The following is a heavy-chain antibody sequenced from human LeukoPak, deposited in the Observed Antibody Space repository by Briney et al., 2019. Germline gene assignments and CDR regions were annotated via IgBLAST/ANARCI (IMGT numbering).Heavy chain of an antibody. J-gene: IGHJ6*03. V-gene: IGHV1-18*01. D-gene: IGHD2-2*02. Sequence: AASVKVSCKASGYTFTRYGISWVRQAPGQRLEWMGWISAYNGHTNYTQKLQGRVTMTTDTSTSTAYMELRSLRSDDTAVYFCVRDGHRLYDYYYYMDVWGKGTTVTVSS. CDR1: GYTFTRYG. CDR2: ISAYNGHT. CDR3: VRDGHRLYDYYYYMDV.